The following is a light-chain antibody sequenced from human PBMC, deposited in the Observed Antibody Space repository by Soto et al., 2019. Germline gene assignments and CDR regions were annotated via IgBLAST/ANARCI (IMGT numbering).Light chain of an antibody. J-gene: IGKJ1*01. CDR2: AAS. V-gene: IGKV1-27*01. CDR3: QKYNSAPWT. CDR1: QDISNY. Sequence: DIQMTQSPYSLSASVGDRVTITCRASQDISNYLALYQQKPGKVPELLIYAASTLQSGVPSRFSGSESATDFTLTISGLQPEDVATYYCQKYNSAPWTFGQGTKVEIK.